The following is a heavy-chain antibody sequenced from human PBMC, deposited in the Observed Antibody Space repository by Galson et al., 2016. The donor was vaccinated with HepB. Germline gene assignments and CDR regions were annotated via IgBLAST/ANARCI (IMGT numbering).Heavy chain of an antibody. CDR3: ARVTYHGSEFDF. V-gene: IGHV4-4*02. CDR2: ISHSGDT. D-gene: IGHD2-21*01. Sequence: ETLSLTCAVSGGSISISNWWSWVRQPPGKGLEWIGEISHSGDTNYNPSLQSRVTISIDRSKRQFSLKLRSVTAADTALYYCARVTYHGSEFDFWGQGALVTVSS. CDR1: GGSISISNW. J-gene: IGHJ5*01.